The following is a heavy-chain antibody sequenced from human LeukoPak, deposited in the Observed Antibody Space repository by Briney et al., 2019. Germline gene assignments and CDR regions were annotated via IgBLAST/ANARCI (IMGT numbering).Heavy chain of an antibody. Sequence: GGSLRLSCAASGFTFSSYSMNWVRQAPGKGLEWVSSISSSSSYIYYADSVKGRFTISRDNAKNSLYLQMNSLRVEDTALYYCVKDRLAWDLDYWGQGTLVTVSS. CDR1: GFTFSSYS. J-gene: IGHJ4*02. D-gene: IGHD1-26*01. CDR2: ISSSSSYI. CDR3: VKDRLAWDLDY. V-gene: IGHV3-21*04.